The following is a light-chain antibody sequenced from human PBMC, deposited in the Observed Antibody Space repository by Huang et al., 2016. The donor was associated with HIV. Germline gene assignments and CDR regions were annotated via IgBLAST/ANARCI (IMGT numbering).Light chain of an antibody. J-gene: IGKJ3*01. CDR1: QSVRSF. Sequence: EIVLTQSPATLSLSPGERATLSCRASQSVRSFLGGYQQKPGQGPRLLIYDASNRATGIPARFSGSGSGTDFTLTISSLEPEDFAVYYCQQRSTWPPGFTFGPGTKVDIK. CDR2: DAS. CDR3: QQRSTWPPGFT. V-gene: IGKV3-11*01.